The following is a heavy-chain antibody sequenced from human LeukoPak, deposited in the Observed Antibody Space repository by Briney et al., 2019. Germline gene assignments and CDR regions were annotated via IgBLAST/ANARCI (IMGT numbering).Heavy chain of an antibody. CDR1: GFTFSSYS. V-gene: IGHV3-21*01. CDR2: ISSSSSYV. D-gene: IGHD1-26*01. J-gene: IGHJ4*02. Sequence: GGSLRLSCAASGFTFSSYSMNWVRQAPGKGLEWVSSISSSSSYVYYADSVKGRFSISRDNAKNSLYLQMNSLRAEDTAVYYCARVCSGSHCGYWGQGTLVTVSS. CDR3: ARVCSGSHCGY.